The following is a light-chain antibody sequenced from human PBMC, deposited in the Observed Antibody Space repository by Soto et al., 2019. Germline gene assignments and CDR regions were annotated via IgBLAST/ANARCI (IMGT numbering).Light chain of an antibody. CDR2: DVS. CDR3: SSFTTVNTFVV. CDR1: RSDVGGYNY. J-gene: IGLJ2*01. V-gene: IGLV2-14*03. Sequence: QSALTQPASVSGFPGRSITISCTGSRSDVGGYNYVSWYQQHPAKAPKMIIYDVSSRPSGVSHRFSGAKSGNTASLTISGLQAEDEADYYCSSFTTVNTFVVFGGGTKVTVL.